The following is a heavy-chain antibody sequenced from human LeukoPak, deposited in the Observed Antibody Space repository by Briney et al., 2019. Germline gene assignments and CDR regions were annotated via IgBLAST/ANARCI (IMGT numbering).Heavy chain of an antibody. D-gene: IGHD1-26*01. Sequence: GASVKASCKTSGYTFKSYGISWVRQAPGQGLEWMGWISAYNGNTNYAQKLQGRVTMTTDTSTSTAYMELRSLRSDDTAVYYCARVQPGRTAIFGHEVDYWGQGTLVTVSS. J-gene: IGHJ4*02. CDR3: ARVQPGRTAIFGHEVDY. CDR1: GYTFKSYG. CDR2: ISAYNGNT. V-gene: IGHV1-18*01.